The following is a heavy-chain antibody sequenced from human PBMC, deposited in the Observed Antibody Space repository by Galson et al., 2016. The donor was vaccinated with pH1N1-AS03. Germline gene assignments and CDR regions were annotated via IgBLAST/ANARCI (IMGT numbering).Heavy chain of an antibody. CDR2: INAGNGNT. CDR3: ARDRGSGHDVFDYYYGMDV. Sequence: SVKVSCKASGYTFTSYAMHWVRQAPGQRLEWMGWINAGNGNTKYSQKFQGRVTITRDTSASTAYMELSSLRSEDTAVYYCARDRGSGHDVFDYYYGMDVWGQGTTVTVSS. V-gene: IGHV1-3*01. D-gene: IGHD5-12*01. J-gene: IGHJ6*02. CDR1: GYTFTSYA.